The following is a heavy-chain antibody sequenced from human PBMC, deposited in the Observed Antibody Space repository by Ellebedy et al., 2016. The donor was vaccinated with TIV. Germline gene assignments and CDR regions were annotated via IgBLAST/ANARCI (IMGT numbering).Heavy chain of an antibody. J-gene: IGHJ6*02. D-gene: IGHD3-3*01. V-gene: IGHV1-69*06. CDR2: IIPIFGTA. Sequence: SVKVSCXASGYTFTSYGISWVRQAPGQGLEWMGGIIPIFGTANYAQKFQGRVTITADKSTSTAYMELSSLRSEDTAVYYCASNWRQWLLSHDYYYYGMDVWGQGTTVTVSS. CDR1: GYTFTSYG. CDR3: ASNWRQWLLSHDYYYYGMDV.